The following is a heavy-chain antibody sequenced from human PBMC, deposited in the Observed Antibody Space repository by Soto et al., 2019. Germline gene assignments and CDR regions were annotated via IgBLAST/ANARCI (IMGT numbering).Heavy chain of an antibody. Sequence: AVKVSCKACGFSFTTSALRWVRQARGQRLEWIGWIVVGSGNTNYAQKFQERVTFTRDMSIRTAYMELSSLRSEDTAVYSCASEAFYGAYFAYWGQGTLVTVSS. J-gene: IGHJ4*02. V-gene: IGHV1-58*01. CDR1: GFSFTTSA. CDR3: ASEAFYGAYFAY. CDR2: IVVGSGNT. D-gene: IGHD4-17*01.